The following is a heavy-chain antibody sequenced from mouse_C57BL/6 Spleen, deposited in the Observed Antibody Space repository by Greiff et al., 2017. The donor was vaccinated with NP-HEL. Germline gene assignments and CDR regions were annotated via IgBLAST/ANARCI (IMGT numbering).Heavy chain of an antibody. J-gene: IGHJ3*01. CDR1: GYTFTSYG. D-gene: IGHD1-1*01. Sequence: VKLQESGAELARPGASVKLSCKASGYTFTSYGISWVKQRTGQGLEWIGEIYPRSGNTYYNEKFKGKATLTADKSSSTAYMELRSLTSEDSAVYFCARPGSSLLFAYWGQGTLVTVSA. V-gene: IGHV1-81*01. CDR2: IYPRSGNT. CDR3: ARPGSSLLFAY.